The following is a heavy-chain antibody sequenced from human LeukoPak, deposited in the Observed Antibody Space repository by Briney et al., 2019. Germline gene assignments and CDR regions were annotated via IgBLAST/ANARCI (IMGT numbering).Heavy chain of an antibody. Sequence: SEPLSLTFAVYGGSFSGYYWSWIRPPPGKGLGWIGEINHSGSTNYNPSLKSRVTISVDTSKNQFSLKLSSVTAADTAVCYCARPRRGSSGWYGYFQHWGQGTLVTVSS. D-gene: IGHD6-19*01. CDR2: INHSGST. CDR1: GGSFSGYY. J-gene: IGHJ1*01. V-gene: IGHV4-34*01. CDR3: ARPRRGSSGWYGYFQH.